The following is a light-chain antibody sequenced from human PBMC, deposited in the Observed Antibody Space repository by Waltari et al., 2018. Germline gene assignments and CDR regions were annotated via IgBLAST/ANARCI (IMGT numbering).Light chain of an antibody. CDR2: GAS. CDR3: QQYNSYSTYT. J-gene: IGKJ2*01. CDR1: QSVSSSY. Sequence: EIVLTQSPGTLSLSPGERATLPCRASQSVSSSYLAWYQQKPGQAPRLLIYGASSRATGIPDRFSGSGSGTDFTLTISRLEPDDFATYYCQQYNSYSTYTFGQGTKLEIK. V-gene: IGKV3-20*01.